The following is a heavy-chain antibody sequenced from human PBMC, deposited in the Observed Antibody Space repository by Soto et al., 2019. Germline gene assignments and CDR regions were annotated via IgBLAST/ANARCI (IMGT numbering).Heavy chain of an antibody. Sequence: GASVKVSCKVSGYTLTELSMHWVRQAPGKGLEWMGGFDPEGGETIYAQKFQGRVTMTEDTSTDTAYMELSSLRSEDTAVYYCATDYCSGGSCQHTFDYWGQGTLVTVSS. V-gene: IGHV1-24*01. D-gene: IGHD2-15*01. CDR2: FDPEGGET. CDR3: ATDYCSGGSCQHTFDY. CDR1: GYTLTELS. J-gene: IGHJ4*02.